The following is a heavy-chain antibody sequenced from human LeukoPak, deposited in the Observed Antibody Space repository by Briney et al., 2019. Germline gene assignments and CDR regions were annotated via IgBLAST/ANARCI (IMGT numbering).Heavy chain of an antibody. V-gene: IGHV4-39*07. J-gene: IGHJ4*02. CDR1: GGSISSSSYY. CDR3: ARDEVYSSSWYHDY. D-gene: IGHD6-13*01. CDR2: IYTSGST. Sequence: SETLSLTCTVSGGSISSSSYYWGWIRQPPGKGLEWIGRIYTSGSTNYNPSLKSRVTMSVDTSKNQFSLKLSSVTAADTAVYYCARDEVYSSSWYHDYWGQGTLVTVSS.